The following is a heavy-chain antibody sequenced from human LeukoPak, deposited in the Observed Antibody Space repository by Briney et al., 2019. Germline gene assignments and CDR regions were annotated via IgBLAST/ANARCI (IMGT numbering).Heavy chain of an antibody. V-gene: IGHV4-34*01. CDR2: INHSGST. Sequence: PSETLSLTCAVYGGSFSGYYWSWIRQPPGKGLEWIGEINHSGSTNYNPSLKSRVTISVDTSKNQFSLKLSSVTAADTAVYYCASRRGTVVRGVPYGMDVWGQGTTVTVSS. CDR1: GGSFSGYY. CDR3: ASRRGTVVRGVPYGMDV. D-gene: IGHD3-10*01. J-gene: IGHJ6*02.